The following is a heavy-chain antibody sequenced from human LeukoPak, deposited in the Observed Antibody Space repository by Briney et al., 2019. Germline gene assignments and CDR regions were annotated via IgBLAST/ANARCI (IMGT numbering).Heavy chain of an antibody. V-gene: IGHV3-21*01. Sequence: GSLTLSCAASGFTFSSYSMNWVRQAPGKGLEWVSSISSSSSYIYYADSAKGRFTISRDNAKNSLYLQMNSLRAEDTAVYYCARVSAGYCSSTSCSFDSWGQGTLVTVSS. D-gene: IGHD2-2*01. J-gene: IGHJ5*01. CDR3: ARVSAGYCSSTSCSFDS. CDR1: GFTFSSYS. CDR2: ISSSSSYI.